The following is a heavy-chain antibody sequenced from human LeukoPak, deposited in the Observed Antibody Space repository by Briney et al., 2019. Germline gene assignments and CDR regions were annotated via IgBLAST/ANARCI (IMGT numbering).Heavy chain of an antibody. CDR3: AKDRITMVRGVMDV. J-gene: IGHJ6*04. V-gene: IGHV3-30*02. Sequence: GGSLRLSCAASGFTFSSYSMNWVRQAPGKGLEWVAFIRYDGSNKYYADSVKGRFTISRDNSKNTLYLQMNSLRAEDTAVYYCAKDRITMVRGVMDVWGKGTTVTISS. CDR2: IRYDGSNK. D-gene: IGHD3-10*01. CDR1: GFTFSSYS.